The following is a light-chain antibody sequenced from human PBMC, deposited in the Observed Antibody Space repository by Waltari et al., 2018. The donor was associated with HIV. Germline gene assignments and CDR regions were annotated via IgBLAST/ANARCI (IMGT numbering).Light chain of an antibody. J-gene: IGKJ1*01. V-gene: IGKV1-39*01. CDR1: QSISTY. CDR2: GGS. CDR3: QQSYNTPRT. Sequence: DIQIPNFPSSLSAFAGDRVPIPSRASQSISTYLNWYQQTPGKAPKLLMYGGSNLQSGVPSSFSGSGSGTEFTLTISSLQPEDFATYYCQQSYNTPRTFGQGTKVEIK.